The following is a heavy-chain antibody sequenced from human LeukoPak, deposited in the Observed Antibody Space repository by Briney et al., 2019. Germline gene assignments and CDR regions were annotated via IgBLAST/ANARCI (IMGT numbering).Heavy chain of an antibody. CDR2: IIPIFGTA. J-gene: IGHJ4*02. Sequence: ASVKVSCKASGGTFSSYAISWVRQSPGQGLEWRGGIIPIFGTANYAQKFQGKVTITTDESTSTAYMELSSLRSEDTAVYYCARARDSSSSDFDYWGQGTLVTVSS. V-gene: IGHV1-69*05. D-gene: IGHD6-6*01. CDR3: ARARDSSSSDFDY. CDR1: GGTFSSYA.